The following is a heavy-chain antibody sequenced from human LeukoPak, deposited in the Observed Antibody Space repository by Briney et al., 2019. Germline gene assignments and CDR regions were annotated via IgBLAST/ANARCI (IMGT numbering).Heavy chain of an antibody. V-gene: IGHV3-23*01. CDR3: ARADCSSTSCFQFDY. Sequence: GGSLRVSCAASGFTFIMYDMTWVRQAPGKGLEWVSLISGSGATTYYADSVKGRFTISRDNSKNTLYLQMNSLRAEDTAVYYCARADCSSTSCFQFDYWGQGILVTVSS. CDR2: ISGSGATT. CDR1: GFTFIMYD. D-gene: IGHD2-2*01. J-gene: IGHJ4*02.